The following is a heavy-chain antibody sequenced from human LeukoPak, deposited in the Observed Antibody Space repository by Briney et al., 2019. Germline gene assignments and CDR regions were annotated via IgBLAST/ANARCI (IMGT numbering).Heavy chain of an antibody. D-gene: IGHD1-26*01. J-gene: IGHJ4*02. CDR1: GLTFSDYY. CDR2: ISGSGSTI. Sequence: GGSLRLSCAAAGLTFSDYYMRWIRQAPGKGLEWVAYISGSGSTIYYADSMKGRFTISRDNAKDSLYLQINSLRAEDTAMYYCAREVVGATFDYWGQGTLVTVSS. CDR3: AREVVGATFDY. V-gene: IGHV3-11*04.